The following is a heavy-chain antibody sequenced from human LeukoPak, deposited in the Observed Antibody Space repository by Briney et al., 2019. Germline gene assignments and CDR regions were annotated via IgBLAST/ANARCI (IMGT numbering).Heavy chain of an antibody. CDR3: ARDRGYIYGYAFGY. CDR1: GFTFSSYW. Sequence: GGSLRLSCAASGFTFSSYWMHWVRQDPGKGLVWVSRINSDGSTTTYADSVKGRFTVSRDNAKNTLYLRMNSLRAEDTAVYYCARDRGYIYGYAFGYWGQGTLVTVSS. CDR2: INSDGSTT. V-gene: IGHV3-74*01. D-gene: IGHD5-18*01. J-gene: IGHJ4*02.